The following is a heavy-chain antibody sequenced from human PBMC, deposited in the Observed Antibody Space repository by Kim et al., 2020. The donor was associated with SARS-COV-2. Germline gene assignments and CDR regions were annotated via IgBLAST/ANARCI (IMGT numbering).Heavy chain of an antibody. D-gene: IGHD2-15*01. CDR3: ARIASNHDFDY. CDR2: INPNSGGT. CDR1: GYTFTAYY. Sequence: ASVKVSCKASGYTFTAYYMHWVRQAPGQGLEWMGRINPNSGGTNYAQRFQGRVTMTRDTSITTAYMELSRLTSGDTAVYYCARIASNHDFDYWGQGTLVTVSS. V-gene: IGHV1-2*06. J-gene: IGHJ4*02.